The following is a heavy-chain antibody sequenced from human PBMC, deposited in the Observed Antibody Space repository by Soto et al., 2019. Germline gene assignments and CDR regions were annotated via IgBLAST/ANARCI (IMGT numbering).Heavy chain of an antibody. D-gene: IGHD2-2*03. CDR1: GDSITDYY. Sequence: PSETLSLTCTVSGDSITDYYWSWVRQPPGQGLEWIGYIYHSGSTDINPSLNSRVTVSLDPSKNQFYLKLNSMTAADTAVYYCARDLGIGSGPFDAWGQGTMVTVS. V-gene: IGHV4-59*01. CDR3: ARDLGIGSGPFDA. CDR2: IYHSGST. J-gene: IGHJ3*01.